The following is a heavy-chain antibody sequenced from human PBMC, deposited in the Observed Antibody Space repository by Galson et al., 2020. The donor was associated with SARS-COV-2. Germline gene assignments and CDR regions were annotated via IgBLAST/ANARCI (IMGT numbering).Heavy chain of an antibody. CDR2: VYYSGST. CDR3: STISIGGFSGYVYDH. D-gene: IGHD5-12*01. V-gene: IGHV4-39*01. Sequence: SETLSLTCTASGASISSVGYYWGWVRQPPGKGLEWIGSVYYSGSTYYNPSFKSRVIISVDLSRNQFSLKLNSMTPADTAVYYCSTISIGGFSGYVYDHWGHGTLVTVSS. CDR1: GASISSVGYY. J-gene: IGHJ5*02.